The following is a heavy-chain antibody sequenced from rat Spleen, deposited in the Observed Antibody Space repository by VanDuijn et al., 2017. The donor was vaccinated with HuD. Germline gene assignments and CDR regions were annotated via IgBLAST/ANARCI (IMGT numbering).Heavy chain of an antibody. CDR3: ARLRYNPFDY. CDR1: GFTFSDYY. J-gene: IGHJ2*01. V-gene: IGHV5-29*01. Sequence: EVQLVESGGGLVQPGRSLKLSCAASGFTFSDYYMAWVRQAPTKGLEWVATISYDGSSTYYRDSVKGRFTISRDNAKSTLYLQMDSLRSEDTATYYCARLRYNPFDYWGQGVMVTVSS. D-gene: IGHD1-5*01. CDR2: ISYDGSST.